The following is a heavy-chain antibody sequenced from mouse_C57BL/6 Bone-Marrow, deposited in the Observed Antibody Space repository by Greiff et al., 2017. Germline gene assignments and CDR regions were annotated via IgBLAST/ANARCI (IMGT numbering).Heavy chain of an antibody. CDR1: GYTFTSYW. D-gene: IGHD1-1*01. Sequence: VQLQQPGAELVRPGSSVKLSCKASGYTFTSYWMDWVKQRPGQGLEWIGNIYPSDSETHYNQKFKDKATLPVDKSSSTAYMQLSSLTSEDSAVYYCARHHYGSSMDYWGKGTSVTVSS. J-gene: IGHJ4*01. V-gene: IGHV1-61*01. CDR3: ARHHYGSSMDY. CDR2: IYPSDSET.